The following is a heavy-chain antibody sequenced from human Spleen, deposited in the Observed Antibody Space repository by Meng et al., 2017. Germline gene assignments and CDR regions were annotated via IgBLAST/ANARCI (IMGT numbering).Heavy chain of an antibody. CDR1: GFTFSSYA. J-gene: IGHJ4*02. V-gene: IGHV3-33*08. Sequence: GESLKISCAASGFTFSSYAMHWVRQAPGKGLEWVAVIWYDGSNKYYADSLKGRFTISRDNSKNTLYLQMNSLRAEDTAVYYCARETYSSGWYGSDYWGQGTLVTVSS. D-gene: IGHD6-19*01. CDR3: ARETYSSGWYGSDY. CDR2: IWYDGSNK.